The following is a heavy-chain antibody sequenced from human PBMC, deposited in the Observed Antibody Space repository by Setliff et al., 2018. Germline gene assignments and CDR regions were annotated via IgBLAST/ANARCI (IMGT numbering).Heavy chain of an antibody. V-gene: IGHV3-23*01. D-gene: IGHD3-22*01. CDR1: GVTFSSYA. CDR2: ISGSGGST. Sequence: GGSVRLSCAASGVTFSSYAMTWVRQAPGKGLEWVSSISGSGGSTYHADSVKGRFTISRDNSKNTLYLQMISLSDEDTALYYSAKTFEGYYSDSSGYYYSAPLYPNMDYWGQGTLVTVSS. J-gene: IGHJ4*02. CDR3: AKTFEGYYSDSSGYYYSAPLYPNMDY.